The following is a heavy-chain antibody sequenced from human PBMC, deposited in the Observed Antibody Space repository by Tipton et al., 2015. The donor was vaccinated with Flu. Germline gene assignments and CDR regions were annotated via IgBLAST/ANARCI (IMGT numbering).Heavy chain of an antibody. V-gene: IGHV3-23*01. J-gene: IGHJ4*02. CDR1: GFAFSSYA. Sequence: SLRLSCATSGFAFSSYAMTWVRQPPGKELEWVSSISGYDYGGRTEYADSVKGRFTISRDNAKNTLYLQMDSLRVGDTALYYCTKIYTSSARVTCDHWGLGTLVTVSA. CDR2: ISGYDYGGRT. D-gene: IGHD3-16*01. CDR3: TKIYTSSARVTCDH.